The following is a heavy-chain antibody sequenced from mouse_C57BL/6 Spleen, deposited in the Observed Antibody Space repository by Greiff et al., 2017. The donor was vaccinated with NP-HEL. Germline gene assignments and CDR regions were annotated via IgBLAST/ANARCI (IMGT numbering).Heavy chain of an antibody. V-gene: IGHV5-4*01. D-gene: IGHD2-2*01. CDR1: GFTFSSYA. CDR2: ISDGGSYT. CDR3: AREYGYDGDWYFDV. J-gene: IGHJ1*03. Sequence: EVHLVESGGGLVKPGGSLKLSCAASGFTFSSYAMSWVRQTPEKRLEWVATISDGGSYTYYPDNVKGRFTISRDNAKNNLYLQMSHLKSEDTAMYYCAREYGYDGDWYFDVWGTGTTVTVSS.